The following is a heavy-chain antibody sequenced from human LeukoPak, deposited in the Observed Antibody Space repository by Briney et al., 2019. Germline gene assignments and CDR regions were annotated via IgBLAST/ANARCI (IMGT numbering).Heavy chain of an antibody. V-gene: IGHV3-30*18. CDR3: AKGTSLKQQLVMGFQH. Sequence: GGSLRLSCAASGFTFSSYGMHWVRQAPGKGLEWVAVISYDGSNKYYADSVKGRFTISRDNSKNTLYLQMNSLRAEDTAVYYCAKGTSLKQQLVMGFQHWGQGHLVTVSS. CDR2: ISYDGSNK. D-gene: IGHD6-13*01. J-gene: IGHJ1*01. CDR1: GFTFSSYG.